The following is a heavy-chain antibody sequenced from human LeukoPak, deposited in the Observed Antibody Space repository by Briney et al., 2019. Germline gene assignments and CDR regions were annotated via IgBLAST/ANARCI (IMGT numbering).Heavy chain of an antibody. CDR1: GGSISSGGYY. J-gene: IGHJ4*02. CDR3: ARFRHSSGWYYFDY. V-gene: IGHV4-61*08. Sequence: PSETLSLTCTVSGGSISSGGYYWSWIRQPPGKGLEWIGYIYYSGSTNYNPSLKSRVTISVDTFKNQFSLKLSSVTAADTAVYYCARFRHSSGWYYFDYWGQGTLVTVSS. D-gene: IGHD6-19*01. CDR2: IYYSGST.